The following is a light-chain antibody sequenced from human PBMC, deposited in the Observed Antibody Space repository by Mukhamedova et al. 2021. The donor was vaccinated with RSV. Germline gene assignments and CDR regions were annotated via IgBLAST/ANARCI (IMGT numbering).Light chain of an antibody. CDR3: QQSYSTPHT. CDR1: QSVSSN. J-gene: IGKJ2*01. V-gene: IGKV3-15*01. Sequence: GERATLSCRASQSVSSNLAWYQQKPGQAPRLLIYGASTRATGIPARFSGSGSGTEFTLTISSLQPEDFATYYCQQSYSTPHTFGQ. CDR2: GAS.